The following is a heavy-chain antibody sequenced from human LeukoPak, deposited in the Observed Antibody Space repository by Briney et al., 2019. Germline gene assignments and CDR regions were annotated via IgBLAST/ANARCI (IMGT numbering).Heavy chain of an antibody. CDR3: TTDSPRVYSYIDAFDI. CDR2: IKSKTDGGTT. Sequence: GGSLRLSCAASGFTFSSYAMSWVRQAPGKGLEWVGLIKSKTDGGTTDYAAPVKGRFTISRDDSKNTLYLQMNSLKTEDTAVYYCTTDSPRVYSYIDAFDIWRQGTMVTVSS. CDR1: GFTFSSYA. D-gene: IGHD5-18*01. V-gene: IGHV3-15*01. J-gene: IGHJ3*02.